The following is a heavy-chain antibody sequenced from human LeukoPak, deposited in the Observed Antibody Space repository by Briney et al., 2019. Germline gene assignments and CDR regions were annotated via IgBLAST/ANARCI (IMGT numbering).Heavy chain of an antibody. V-gene: IGHV3-53*01. CDR2: IYSGGST. Sequence: GGPLRLSCAASGFTVSSNYMSWVRQAPGKGLEWVSVIYSGGSTYYADSVKGRFTISRDNSKNTLYLQMNSLRAEDTAVYYCARDRHSSSWYGPPDYYYYGMDAWGQGTTVTVSS. CDR3: ARDRHSSSWYGPPDYYYYGMDA. CDR1: GFTVSSNY. J-gene: IGHJ6*02. D-gene: IGHD6-13*01.